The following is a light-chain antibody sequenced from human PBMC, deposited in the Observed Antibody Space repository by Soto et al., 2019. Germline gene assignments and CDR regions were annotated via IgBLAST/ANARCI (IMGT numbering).Light chain of an antibody. V-gene: IGKV1-33*01. CDR1: RDISSY. CDR3: QRYVTLPLLFT. CDR2: DAS. J-gene: IGKJ3*01. Sequence: DIQMTQSPSSLSASVGDRVTITCRASRDISSYLNWYQQKPGKSPKLLIYDASNLHTGVPSRFIGSGSGTDFTLTISSLQPEYFATYYCQRYVTLPLLFTFGPGTKVEIK.